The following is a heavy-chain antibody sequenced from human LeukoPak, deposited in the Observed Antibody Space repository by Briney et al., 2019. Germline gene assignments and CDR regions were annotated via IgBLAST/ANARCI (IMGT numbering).Heavy chain of an antibody. J-gene: IGHJ6*03. V-gene: IGHV4-30-2*01. Sequence: SETLSLTCTVSGGSISSGGYYWSWIRQPPGKGLEWIGYIYHSGSTYYNPSLKSRVTISVDRSKNQFSLKLSSVTAADTAVYYCARENLMDVWGKGTTVTVSS. CDR1: GGSISSGGYY. CDR2: IYHSGST. CDR3: ARENLMDV.